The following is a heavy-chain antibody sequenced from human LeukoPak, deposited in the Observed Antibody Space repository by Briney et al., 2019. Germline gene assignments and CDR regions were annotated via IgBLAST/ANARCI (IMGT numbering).Heavy chain of an antibody. V-gene: IGHV3-23*01. CDR1: GFTFRSHA. J-gene: IGHJ4*02. CDR2: IYENGGTT. Sequence: GGSLRLSCVGSGFTFRSHAMSWVRQAPEKGLEFVSGIYENGGTTYYADSVKGRFTISRDNSKNTLYLQMNSLRAEDTAVYYCAKLYSRIWFGDYWGQGTLVIVSS. CDR3: AKLYSRIWFGDY. D-gene: IGHD3-10*01.